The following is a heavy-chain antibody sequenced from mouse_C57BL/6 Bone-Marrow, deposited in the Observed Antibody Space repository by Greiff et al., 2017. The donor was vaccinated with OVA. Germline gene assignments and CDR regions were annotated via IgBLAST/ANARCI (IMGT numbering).Heavy chain of an antibody. CDR1: GYTFTTYP. J-gene: IGHJ3*01. D-gene: IGHD2-3*01. Sequence: VQLLQSGAELVKPGASVKMSCKASGYTFTTYPIEWLKQTPGKSLAWIGNFHPYNDATKYNDKFTGQATLTVEKSSSSVYLELSRLTSEDTAVYYGARRGDCYPFAYWGQGTLVTVSA. CDR3: ARRGDCYPFAY. V-gene: IGHV1-47*01. CDR2: FHPYNDAT.